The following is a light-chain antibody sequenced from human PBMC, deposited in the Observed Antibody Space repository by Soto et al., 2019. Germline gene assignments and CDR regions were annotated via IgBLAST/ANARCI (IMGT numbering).Light chain of an antibody. CDR3: SSYTTSNTRQIV. CDR2: DVS. J-gene: IGLJ1*01. CDR1: SSDVGGYNY. V-gene: IGLV2-14*03. Sequence: QSALTQPASVSGSPGQSITISCTGTSSDVGGYNYVSWYHHHPGNAPKLLIYDVSNRPSGVSNRFSGSKSDNTASLTISGLQPEDEADYYCSSYTTSNTRQIVFGTGTKVTVL.